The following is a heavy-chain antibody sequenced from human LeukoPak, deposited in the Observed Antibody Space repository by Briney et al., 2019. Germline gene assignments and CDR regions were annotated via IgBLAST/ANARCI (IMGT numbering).Heavy chain of an antibody. Sequence: PGGSLRLSCAASGFTFSSYSMNWVRQAPGKGLEWVSYISSGSSTIYYADSVKGRFTISRDNSKNTLYLQMNSLRAEDTAVYYCAKSYYYDSSGYSMAWGQGTLVTVSS. CDR1: GFTFSSYS. CDR3: AKSYYYDSSGYSMA. D-gene: IGHD3-22*01. V-gene: IGHV3-48*01. CDR2: ISSGSSTI. J-gene: IGHJ4*02.